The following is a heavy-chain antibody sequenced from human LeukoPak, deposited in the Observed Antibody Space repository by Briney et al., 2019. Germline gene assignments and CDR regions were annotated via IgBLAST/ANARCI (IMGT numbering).Heavy chain of an antibody. CDR2: ISSSGSTI. CDR1: GFTFIDYY. CDR3: ARDPYYYGSGSPTPFDY. D-gene: IGHD3-10*01. J-gene: IGHJ4*02. Sequence: GGSLRLSCAASGFTFIDYYMSWIREAPGKGLEWVSYISSSGSTIYYADSVKGRFTISRDKAKNSLYLQMNSLRAEDTAVYYCARDPYYYGSGSPTPFDYWGQGTLVTVSS. V-gene: IGHV3-11*04.